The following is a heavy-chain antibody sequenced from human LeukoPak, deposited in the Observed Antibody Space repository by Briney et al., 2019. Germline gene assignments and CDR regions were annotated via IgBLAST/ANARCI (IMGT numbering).Heavy chain of an antibody. D-gene: IGHD6-19*01. CDR3: ARTDSSGWFDY. V-gene: IGHV1-69*04. Sequence: SVKVSCKASGGTFSSYAISWVRQAPGQGLEWMGRIISILGIANYAQKFQGRVTITADKSTSTAYMELSSLRSEDTAVYYCARTDSSGWFDYWGQGTLVTVSS. CDR2: IISILGIA. J-gene: IGHJ4*02. CDR1: GGTFSSYA.